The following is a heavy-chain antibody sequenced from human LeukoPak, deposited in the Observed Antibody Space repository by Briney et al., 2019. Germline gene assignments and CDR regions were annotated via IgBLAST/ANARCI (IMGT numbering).Heavy chain of an antibody. J-gene: IGHJ6*02. D-gene: IGHD3-3*01. CDR1: GFTFSSYG. Sequence: PGRSLRLSCAASGFTFSSYGMHWVRQAPGTGLEWVAVIWYDGSNKYYADSVKGRFTISRDNSKNTLYLQMNSLRAEDTAVYYCARDGKYYDFWSGYYSYYYYYGMDVWGQGTTVTVSS. CDR2: IWYDGSNK. V-gene: IGHV3-33*01. CDR3: ARDGKYYDFWSGYYSYYYYYGMDV.